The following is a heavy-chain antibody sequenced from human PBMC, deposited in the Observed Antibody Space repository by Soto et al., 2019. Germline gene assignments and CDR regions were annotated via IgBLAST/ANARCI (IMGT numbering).Heavy chain of an antibody. CDR2: ISPYSGDT. J-gene: IGHJ4*02. V-gene: IGHV1-18*04. Sequence: QVQLVQSGAEVKKPGASVKVSCQASGFVFSSYDISWVRQAPGQGLEWIGWISPYSGDTRYTQKLQDRVTMTTDTSTNTAYMELRSLTSDDTAVYYCARDLRVWGTYSVFDYWGQGTLVSVSS. CDR1: GFVFSSYD. CDR3: ARDLRVWGTYSVFDY. D-gene: IGHD3-16*01.